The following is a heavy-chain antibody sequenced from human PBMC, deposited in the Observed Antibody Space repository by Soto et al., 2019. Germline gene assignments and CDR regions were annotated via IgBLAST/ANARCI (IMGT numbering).Heavy chain of an antibody. V-gene: IGHV4-34*01. CDR1: GGSFSGYY. Sequence: PSETLSLTCAVYGGSFSGYYWSWIRQPPGKGLEWIGEINHSGSTNYNPSLKSRVTISVDTSKNQFSLKLSSVTAADTAVYYCASRFWSHARRKKSMDVWGQGTTVTVSS. D-gene: IGHD3-3*01. CDR2: INHSGST. J-gene: IGHJ6*02. CDR3: ASRFWSHARRKKSMDV.